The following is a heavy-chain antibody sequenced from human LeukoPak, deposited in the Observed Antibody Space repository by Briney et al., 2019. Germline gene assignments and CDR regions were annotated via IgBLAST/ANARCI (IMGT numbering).Heavy chain of an antibody. CDR1: GGSISSYY. CDR2: IYTSGST. Sequence: SETLSLTCTVSGGSISSYYWSWIRQPPGKGLEGIGYIYTSGSTNSNPSLKSRVTISVDTSKNQFSLKLSSVTAADTAVYYCARRSWSGYEHDYWGQGTLVTVSS. CDR3: ARRSWSGYEHDY. V-gene: IGHV4-4*09. J-gene: IGHJ4*02. D-gene: IGHD3-3*01.